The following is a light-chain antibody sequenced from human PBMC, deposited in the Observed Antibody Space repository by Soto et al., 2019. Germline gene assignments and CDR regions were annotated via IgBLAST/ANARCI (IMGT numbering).Light chain of an antibody. CDR3: QQYYSYPQT. CDR2: AAS. CDR1: QGISSY. J-gene: IGKJ2*01. Sequence: AIRMTQSPSSFSASTGDRVTITCRASQGISSYLAWYQQKPGKAPKLLIYAASTLQSGLPSRFSGSASGTDFTLTISCLQSEDFATYYCQQYYSYPQTFGQGTKLEIK. V-gene: IGKV1-8*01.